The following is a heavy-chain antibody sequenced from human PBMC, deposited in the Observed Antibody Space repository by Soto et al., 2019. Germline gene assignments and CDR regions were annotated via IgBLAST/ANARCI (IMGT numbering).Heavy chain of an antibody. D-gene: IGHD3-10*02. CDR1: GFSLTTYGVG. V-gene: IGHV2-5*02. Sequence: QITLKESGPSLVKPTQTLTLTCTFSGFSLTTYGVGVDWVRQPPGKALEWLAIIYWDHDQYFSPSLKDRLTISNDTSTNQVVLTMTSMDPVDTATYFCAHFVRTFDVWGHGTVVTVSS. J-gene: IGHJ3*01. CDR2: IYWDHDQ. CDR3: AHFVRTFDV.